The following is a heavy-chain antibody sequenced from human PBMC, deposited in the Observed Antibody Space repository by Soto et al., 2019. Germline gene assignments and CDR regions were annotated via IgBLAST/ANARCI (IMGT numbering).Heavy chain of an antibody. Sequence: ASVKVSCKASGFTSTSSAVQWVRQARGQRLEWIGWIVVGSGNTNYAQKFQERVTITRDMSTSTAYMELSSLRSEDTAVYYCAAVTTGYLYYYYGMDVWGQGTTVTVSS. J-gene: IGHJ6*02. D-gene: IGHD3-9*01. CDR3: AAVTTGYLYYYYGMDV. CDR2: IVVGSGNT. V-gene: IGHV1-58*01. CDR1: GFTSTSSA.